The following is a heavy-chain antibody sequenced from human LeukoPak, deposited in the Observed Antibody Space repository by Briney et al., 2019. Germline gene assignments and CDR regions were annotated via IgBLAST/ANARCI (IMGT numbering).Heavy chain of an antibody. J-gene: IGHJ3*02. CDR1: GDSISNYY. CDR3: ARDSTHSGYDPKAFDI. D-gene: IGHD5-12*01. CDR2: IYHYEST. V-gene: IGHV4-59*12. Sequence: SETLSLTCTVSGDSISNYYWSWIRQPPGKGLEWIGYIYHYESTNRESTGYNPSLKSRVTISVDTSKNQFSLKLSSVTAADTAVYYCARDSTHSGYDPKAFDIWGQGTMVTVSS.